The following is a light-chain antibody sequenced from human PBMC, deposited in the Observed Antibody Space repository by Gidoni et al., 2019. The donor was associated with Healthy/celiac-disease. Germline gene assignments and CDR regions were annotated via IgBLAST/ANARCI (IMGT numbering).Light chain of an antibody. CDR1: QSISSW. CDR3: QQYNSYSRT. J-gene: IGKJ1*01. V-gene: IGKV1-5*03. Sequence: DIQMTQSPSPMSASVVDRVTITCRASQSISSWLDGYQQKPGKAPKLLIYKASSLESGVPSRFSGSGSGTEFTLTISSLQPDDVATYYCQQYNSYSRTFGQGTKVEIK. CDR2: KAS.